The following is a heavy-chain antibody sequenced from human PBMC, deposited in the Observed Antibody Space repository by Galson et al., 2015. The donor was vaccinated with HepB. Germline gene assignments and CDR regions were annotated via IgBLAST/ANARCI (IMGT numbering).Heavy chain of an antibody. D-gene: IGHD2-2*01. J-gene: IGHJ4*02. Sequence: QVQLQESGPGLVRPSQTLSLTCSVSGGFISTGGYWWSWIRQHPGKGLEWIGHISYTGSTYYSPSLKSRVTISVDTSKNQFSLNLSSVTAADTAVYYCARRGHCSSANCHLDYWGQGTLVSVSS. CDR3: ARRGHCSSANCHLDY. CDR2: ISYTGST. CDR1: GGFISTGGYW. V-gene: IGHV4-31*03.